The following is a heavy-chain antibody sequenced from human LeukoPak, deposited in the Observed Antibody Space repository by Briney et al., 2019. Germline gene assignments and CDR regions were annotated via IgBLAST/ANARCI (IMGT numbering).Heavy chain of an antibody. CDR2: ISGSGGST. CDR3: ASSPGYDSSGYYSY. CDR1: GFTFSSYA. V-gene: IGHV3-23*01. Sequence: PGGSLRLSCAASGFTFSSYAMSWVRQAPGKGLEWVSSISGSGGSTYYADSVKGRFTISRDNSKNTLYLQMNSLRAEDTAVYYCASSPGYDSSGYYSYWGQGTLVTVPS. J-gene: IGHJ4*02. D-gene: IGHD3-22*01.